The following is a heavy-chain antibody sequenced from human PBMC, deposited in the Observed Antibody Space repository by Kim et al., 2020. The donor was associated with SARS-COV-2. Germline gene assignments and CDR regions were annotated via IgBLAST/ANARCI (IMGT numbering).Heavy chain of an antibody. CDR1: GFTFSSYA. V-gene: IGHV3-30*18. Sequence: GGSLRLSCTASGFTFSSYAMHWVRQAPGKGLEWVAVISYDGSNKYFADSVKGRFTISRDNSKNTLYLQMNSLRAEDTAVYYCAKDNADGSGYWGPRALVTASS. J-gene: IGHJ4*01. D-gene: IGHD1-26*01. CDR2: ISYDGSNK. CDR3: AKDNADGSGY.